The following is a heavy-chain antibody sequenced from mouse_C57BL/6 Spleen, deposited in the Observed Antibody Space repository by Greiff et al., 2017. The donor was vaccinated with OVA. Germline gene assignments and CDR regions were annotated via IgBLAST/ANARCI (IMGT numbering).Heavy chain of an antibody. J-gene: IGHJ4*01. D-gene: IGHD2-4*01. CDR3: ARGKGFYDYDVRGDY. CDR1: GYTFTDYY. Sequence: VKLVESGAELVRPGASVKLSCKASGYTFTDYYINWVKQRPGQGLEWIARIYPGSGNTYYNEKFKGKATLTAEKSSSTAYMQLSSLTSEDSAVYFCARGKGFYDYDVRGDYWGQGTSVTVSS. V-gene: IGHV1-76*01. CDR2: IYPGSGNT.